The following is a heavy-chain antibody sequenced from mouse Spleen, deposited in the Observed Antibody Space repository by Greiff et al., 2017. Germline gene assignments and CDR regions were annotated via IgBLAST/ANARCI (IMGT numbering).Heavy chain of an antibody. J-gene: IGHJ2*01. V-gene: IGHV5-17*01. CDR2: ISSGSSTI. Sequence: EVMLVESGGGLVKPGGSLKLSCAASGFTFSDYGMHWVRQAPEKGLEWVAYISSGSSTIYYADTVKGRFTISRDNAKNTLFLQMTSLRSEDTAMYYCARRRGNLPFDYWGQGTTLTVSS. CDR3: ARRRGNLPFDY. CDR1: GFTFSDYG. D-gene: IGHD2-1*01.